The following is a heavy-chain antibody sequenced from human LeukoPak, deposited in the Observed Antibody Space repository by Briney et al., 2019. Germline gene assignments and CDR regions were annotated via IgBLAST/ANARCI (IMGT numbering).Heavy chain of an antibody. CDR1: GFTFSSYE. V-gene: IGHV3-48*03. D-gene: IGHD1-26*01. J-gene: IGHJ4*02. CDR3: AKDRISFRKGAEVSGFDY. CDR2: ISSSGSTI. Sequence: GGSLRLSCAASGFTFSSYEMNWVRQAPGKGLEWVSYISSSGSTIYYADSVKGRFTISRDNAKNSLYLQMNSLRAEDTAVYYCAKDRISFRKGAEVSGFDYWGQGTLVTVSS.